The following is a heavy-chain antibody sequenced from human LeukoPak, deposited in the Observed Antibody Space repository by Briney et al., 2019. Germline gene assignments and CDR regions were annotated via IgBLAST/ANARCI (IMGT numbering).Heavy chain of an antibody. V-gene: IGHV4-39*07. CDR2: IYYSGST. CDR1: GGSISSSSYY. J-gene: IGHJ4*02. Sequence: SETLSLTCTVSGGSISSSSYYWGWIRQPPGKGLEWIGSIYYSGSTYYNPSLKSRVTISVDTSKNQFSLKLSSVTAADTAVYYCARGGIQLFDYWGQGTLVTVSS. CDR3: ARGGIQLFDY. D-gene: IGHD5-18*01.